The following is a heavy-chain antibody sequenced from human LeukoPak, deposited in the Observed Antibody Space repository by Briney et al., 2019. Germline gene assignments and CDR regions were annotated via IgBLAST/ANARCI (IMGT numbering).Heavy chain of an antibody. CDR3: ASLTPAYCSSTSCLEAFDI. V-gene: IGHV4-59*12. CDR2: IYYSGST. CDR1: GGSISSYY. D-gene: IGHD2-2*01. J-gene: IGHJ3*02. Sequence: SETLSLTCTVSGGSISSYYWSWIRQPPGKGLEWIGYIYYSGSTNYNPSPKSRVTMSVDTSKNQFSLKLSSVTAADTAVYYCASLTPAYCSSTSCLEAFDIWGQGTMVTVSS.